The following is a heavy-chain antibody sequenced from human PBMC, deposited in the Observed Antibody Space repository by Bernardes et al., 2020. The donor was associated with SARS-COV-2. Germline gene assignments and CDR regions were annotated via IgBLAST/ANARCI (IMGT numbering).Heavy chain of an antibody. CDR1: GFTFSSYS. Sequence: GGSLRLSCAASGFTFSSYSMNWVRQAPGKGLEWVSSISSSSSYIYYADSVKGRFTISRDNAKNSLYLQMNSLRAEDTAVYYCARDKLLHRWYYYGMDVWGQGTTVTVSS. V-gene: IGHV3-21*01. CDR3: ARDKLLHRWYYYGMDV. CDR2: ISSSSSYI. D-gene: IGHD2-15*01. J-gene: IGHJ6*02.